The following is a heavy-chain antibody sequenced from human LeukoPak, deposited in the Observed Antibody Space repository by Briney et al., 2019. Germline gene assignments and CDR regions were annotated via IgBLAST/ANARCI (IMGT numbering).Heavy chain of an antibody. V-gene: IGHV3-11*01. J-gene: IGHJ4*02. CDR3: ARPKYSSSWQIFDY. Sequence: GGSLRLSCAASGFTFSDYYMSWIRQAPGKGLEWVSYISSGNTIYYADSVKGRFTISRDNAKNSVFLQMNSLRAEDTAVYYCARPKYSSSWQIFDYWGQGTLVTASS. CDR2: ISSGNTI. CDR1: GFTFSDYY. D-gene: IGHD6-13*01.